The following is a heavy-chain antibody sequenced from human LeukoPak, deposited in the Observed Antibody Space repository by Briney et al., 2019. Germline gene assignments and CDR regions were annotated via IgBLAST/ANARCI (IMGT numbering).Heavy chain of an antibody. CDR1: GFTFSSYA. CDR2: ISGSGGST. Sequence: PGGSLRLACAASGFTFSSYAMSWVRQAPGKGLEWVSAISGSGGSTYYADSVKGRFTISRDNSKNTLYLQMNSLRAEDTAVYYCAKDLDRVTGFDYWGQGTLVTVSS. D-gene: IGHD5-18*01. CDR3: AKDLDRVTGFDY. J-gene: IGHJ4*02. V-gene: IGHV3-23*01.